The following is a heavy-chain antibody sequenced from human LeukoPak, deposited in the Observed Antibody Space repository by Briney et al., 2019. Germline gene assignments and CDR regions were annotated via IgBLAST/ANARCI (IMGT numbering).Heavy chain of an antibody. D-gene: IGHD3-10*01. Sequence: ASVKVSCKASGYSFTNYYLHWVGQAPGQGFEWMGIINPGGGSTTYAQKFQGRVTMTRDTSTSTVYMELSSLRSEDTAVYYCARGGFTTMVRGVIITLDAFDIWGQGTMVTVSS. V-gene: IGHV1-46*01. J-gene: IGHJ3*02. CDR3: ARGGFTTMVRGVIITLDAFDI. CDR1: GYSFTNYY. CDR2: INPGGGST.